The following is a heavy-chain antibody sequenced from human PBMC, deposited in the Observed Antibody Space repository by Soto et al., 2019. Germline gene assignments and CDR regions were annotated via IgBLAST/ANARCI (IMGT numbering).Heavy chain of an antibody. Sequence: GESLKISCQGSGYSFTNYWITWVRQMPGRGLEWMGRIDPSGSYTEYSPSFQGQVTISADKSISTAYLHWSSLKASDTAIYYCARQSALNKWFGPWGQGPLVTVSS. V-gene: IGHV5-10-1*01. CDR2: IDPSGSYT. CDR3: ARQSALNKWFGP. J-gene: IGHJ5*02. CDR1: GYSFTNYW.